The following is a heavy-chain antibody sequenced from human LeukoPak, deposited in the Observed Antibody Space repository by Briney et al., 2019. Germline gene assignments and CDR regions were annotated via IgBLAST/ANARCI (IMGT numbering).Heavy chain of an antibody. J-gene: IGHJ3*02. CDR3: ARDLPSSGYWYRDAFDI. D-gene: IGHD3-22*01. V-gene: IGHV3-7*01. CDR1: GFSFSNYW. CDR2: AKQDGSET. Sequence: GGSLRLSCAASGFSFSNYWMSWVRQAPGKGLEWVGHAKQDGSETYYTVSRDNAKSSLFLQMNSLRVEDTAMYYCARDLPSSGYWYRDAFDIWGRGTMVTVSS.